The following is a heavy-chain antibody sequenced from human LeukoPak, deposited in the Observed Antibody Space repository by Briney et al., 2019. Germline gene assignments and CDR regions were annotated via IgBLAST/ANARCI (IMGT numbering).Heavy chain of an antibody. J-gene: IGHJ5*02. D-gene: IGHD6-13*01. V-gene: IGHV5-51*01. CDR2: IYPGDSHT. CDR3: ARHGYFAQQLPTP. Sequence: GESLKISCKASGYSFTSYWIGWVRQMPGKGLEWMGIIYPGDSHTIYSPSFQGQVTISADKSISTAYLRWTSLKASDTAMYYCARHGYFAQQLPTPLGQGTLVTASS. CDR1: GYSFTSYW.